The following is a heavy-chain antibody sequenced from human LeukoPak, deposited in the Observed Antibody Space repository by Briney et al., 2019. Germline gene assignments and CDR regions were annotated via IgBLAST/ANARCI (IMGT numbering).Heavy chain of an antibody. CDR1: GGSISSSSYY. J-gene: IGHJ5*02. V-gene: IGHV4-39*07. Sequence: SETLSLTCTVSGGSISSSSYYWGWIRQPPGKGLEWIGSISYSGSTYYNPSLKSRVTISVDTSKNQFSLKLSSVTAADTAVYYCARVHNDFWKGGWFDPWGQGTLVTVSS. CDR2: ISYSGST. D-gene: IGHD3-3*01. CDR3: ARVHNDFWKGGWFDP.